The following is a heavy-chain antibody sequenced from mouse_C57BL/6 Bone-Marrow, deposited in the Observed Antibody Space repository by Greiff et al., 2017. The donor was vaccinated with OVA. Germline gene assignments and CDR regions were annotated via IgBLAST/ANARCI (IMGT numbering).Heavy chain of an antibody. V-gene: IGHV1-59*01. CDR2: IDPSDSYT. CDR1: GYTFTSYW. Sequence: VQLQQPGAELVRPGPSVKLSCKASGYTFTSYWMHWVKQRPGQGLEWIGVIDPSDSYTNYNQKFKGKATLTVDTSSSTAYMQLSSLTSEDSAVYYCARWRFAYWGQGTLVTVSA. CDR3: ARWRFAY. J-gene: IGHJ3*01.